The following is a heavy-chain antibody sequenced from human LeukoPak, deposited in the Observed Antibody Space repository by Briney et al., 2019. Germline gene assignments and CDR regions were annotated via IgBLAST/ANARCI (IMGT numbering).Heavy chain of an antibody. J-gene: IGHJ4*02. V-gene: IGHV7-4-1*02. D-gene: IGHD3-9*01. CDR1: GYTFTSYA. CDR3: ARARLKYYDILTGFWEPVDY. CDR2: INTNTGNP. Sequence: GASVKVSCKASGYTFTSYAMNWVRQAPGQGLEWMGWINTNTGNPTYAQGFTGRFVFSLDTSVSTAYLQISSLKAEDTAVYYCARARLKYYDILTGFWEPVDYWGQGTLVTVSS.